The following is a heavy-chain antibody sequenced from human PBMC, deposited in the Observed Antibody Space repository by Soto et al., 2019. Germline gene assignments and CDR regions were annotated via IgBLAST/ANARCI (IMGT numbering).Heavy chain of an antibody. D-gene: IGHD6-19*01. V-gene: IGHV3-23*01. J-gene: IGHJ6*03. Sequence: GGSLRLPCAASGFTFSSYAMSWVRQAPGKGLEWVSAISGSGGSTYYADSVKGRFTISRDNSKNTLYLQMNSLRAEDTAVYYCAKARRWQQWTHYYYMDVWGKGTTVTVSS. CDR2: ISGSGGST. CDR3: AKARRWQQWTHYYYMDV. CDR1: GFTFSSYA.